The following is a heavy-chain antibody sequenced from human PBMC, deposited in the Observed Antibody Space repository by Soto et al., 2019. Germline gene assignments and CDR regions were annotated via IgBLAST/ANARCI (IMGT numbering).Heavy chain of an antibody. CDR2: ISSSSSTI. CDR3: ARDSPDYGDQSLLFDY. D-gene: IGHD4-17*01. CDR1: GFTFSSYS. J-gene: IGHJ4*02. Sequence: EVQLVESGGGLVQPGGSLRLSCAASGFTFSSYSMNWVRQAPGKGLEWVSYISSSSSTIYYADSVKGRFTISRDNAKNSLYLQMNSLRAEDTAVYYCARDSPDYGDQSLLFDYWGQGTLVTVSS. V-gene: IGHV3-48*01.